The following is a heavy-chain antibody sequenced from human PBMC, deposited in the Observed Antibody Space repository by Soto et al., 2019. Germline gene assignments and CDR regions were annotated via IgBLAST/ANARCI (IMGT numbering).Heavy chain of an antibody. D-gene: IGHD2-2*01. CDR1: GYTFTSYG. CDR2: ISAYNGNT. J-gene: IGHJ6*02. Sequence: ASVKVSCKASGYTFTSYGVSWVRQAPGQGLEGMGWISAYNGNTDYAQKLQGRVTMTTDTSTSTAYMELRSLRSDDTAVYYCARIVVVPAAAPEGGNYYYYGMDVWGQGTPITFS. CDR3: ARIVVVPAAAPEGGNYYYYGMDV. V-gene: IGHV1-18*04.